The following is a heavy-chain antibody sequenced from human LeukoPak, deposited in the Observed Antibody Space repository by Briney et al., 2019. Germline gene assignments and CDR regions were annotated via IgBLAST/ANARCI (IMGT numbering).Heavy chain of an antibody. CDR3: VVDLSGSADY. CDR1: GFSFSNYW. J-gene: IGHJ4*02. CDR2: TNEHGTII. D-gene: IGHD3-10*01. V-gene: IGHV3-74*01. Sequence: GSLRLSCAASGFSFSNYWFHWVRQAPGEGLVWVSRTNEHGTIIDYADSVKGRFTISRDNAKNTLYLQMNSLRTEDSALYYCVVDLSGSADYWGQGTLVTVSS.